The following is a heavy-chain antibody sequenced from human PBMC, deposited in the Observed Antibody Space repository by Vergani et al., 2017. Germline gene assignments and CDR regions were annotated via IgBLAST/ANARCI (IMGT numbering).Heavy chain of an antibody. CDR2: ISGSGGST. D-gene: IGHD4/OR15-4a*01. CDR1: GFTFSSYA. Sequence: EVQLLESGGGLVQPGGSLRLSCAASGFTFSSYAMSWVRQAPGKGLEWVSAISGSGGSTYYADSVKGRFTISRDNSNNTLYLQMNSLRAEDTAVYYCATDYQPNFAFDIWGQGTMVTVSS. CDR3: ATDYQPNFAFDI. V-gene: IGHV3-23*01. J-gene: IGHJ3*02.